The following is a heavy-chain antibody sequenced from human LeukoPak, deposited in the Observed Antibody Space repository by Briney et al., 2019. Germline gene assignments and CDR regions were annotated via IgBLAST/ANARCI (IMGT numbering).Heavy chain of an antibody. Sequence: SETLSLTCTVSGGSISSYYWSWIRQSPGKGLEWIGFIYYSGSTTYNPSLKSLVTISVDTSKNQFSLKLTSVTAADTAVYFCARDKEGSSCYDYWGQGNLVTVSS. CDR1: GGSISSYY. V-gene: IGHV4-59*01. D-gene: IGHD2-2*01. CDR2: IYYSGST. CDR3: ARDKEGSSCYDY. J-gene: IGHJ4*02.